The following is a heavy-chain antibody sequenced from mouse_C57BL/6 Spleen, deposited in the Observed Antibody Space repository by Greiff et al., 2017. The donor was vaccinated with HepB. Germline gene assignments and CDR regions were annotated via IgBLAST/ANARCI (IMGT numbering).Heavy chain of an antibody. J-gene: IGHJ4*01. CDR3: ASTTPVGFYYAMDY. CDR1: GYSFTDYN. Sequence: EVQLQQSGPELVQPGASVKISCKASGYSFTDYNMNWVKQSNGKSLEWIGVINPNYGTTSYNQKFKGKATLTVDQSSSTAYMQLNSLTSEDSAVYYCASTTPVGFYYAMDYWGQGTSVTVSS. CDR2: INPNYGTT. V-gene: IGHV1-39*01. D-gene: IGHD1-1*01.